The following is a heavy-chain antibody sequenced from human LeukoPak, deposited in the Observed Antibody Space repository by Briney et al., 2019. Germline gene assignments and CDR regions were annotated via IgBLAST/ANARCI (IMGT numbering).Heavy chain of an antibody. V-gene: IGHV3-15*07. J-gene: IGHJ4*02. CDR3: TTDPFSPIAAAGTGGGY. CDR1: GFTYSSCW. D-gene: IGHD6-13*01. CDR2: IKSKTDGGTT. Sequence: KPGGSLRLSCAASGFTYSSCWMNWVRQAPGKGLEWVGRIKSKTDGGTTDYAAPVKGRFTISRDDSKNTLYLQMNSLKTEDTAVYYCTTDPFSPIAAAGTGGGYWGQGTLVTVSS.